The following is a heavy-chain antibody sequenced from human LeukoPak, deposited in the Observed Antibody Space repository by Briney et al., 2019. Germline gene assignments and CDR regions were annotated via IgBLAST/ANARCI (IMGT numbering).Heavy chain of an antibody. CDR2: IYYTGST. V-gene: IGHV4-59*01. J-gene: IGHJ5*02. CDR1: GASISSSF. D-gene: IGHD6-19*01. Sequence: SETLSLTCTVSGASISSSFWSWIRQSPGRGLEWIAYIYYTGSTQYNPSLKSRLTISLDTSKNQFSLRLSSVTAADTAIYYCARRITVSATNWFDPWGQGTLVTVSS. CDR3: ARRITVSATNWFDP.